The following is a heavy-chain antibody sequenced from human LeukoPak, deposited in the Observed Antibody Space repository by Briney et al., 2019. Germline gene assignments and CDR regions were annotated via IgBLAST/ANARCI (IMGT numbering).Heavy chain of an antibody. D-gene: IGHD3-10*01. Sequence: PGGSLRLSCVVSGFTFSSYTMDWVRQAPGKGLEWVAVISYDSNTKHYADSVKGRFTISRDNSKSTVYLQMNSLIPDDTAVYFCAKAEAREILRAVGLEEYLQYWGQGTLVTVSS. V-gene: IGHV3-30*04. CDR2: ISYDSNTK. J-gene: IGHJ1*01. CDR3: AKAEAREILRAVGLEEYLQY. CDR1: GFTFSSYT.